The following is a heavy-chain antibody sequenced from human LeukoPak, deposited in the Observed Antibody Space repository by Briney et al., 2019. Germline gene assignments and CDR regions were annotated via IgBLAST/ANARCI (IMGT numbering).Heavy chain of an antibody. V-gene: IGHV3-30*18. CDR3: AKGVDYCSGGSCPADY. CDR2: ISYDGNNK. D-gene: IGHD2-15*01. CDR1: GFTFSNYG. Sequence: GGSLRLSCAASGFTFSNYGIHWVRQAPGKGLEWVAVISYDGNNKYYADSVEGRFTISRDNSKNTLFPQMNSLRAEDTAVYYCAKGVDYCSGGSCPADYWGPGTLVTVSS. J-gene: IGHJ4*02.